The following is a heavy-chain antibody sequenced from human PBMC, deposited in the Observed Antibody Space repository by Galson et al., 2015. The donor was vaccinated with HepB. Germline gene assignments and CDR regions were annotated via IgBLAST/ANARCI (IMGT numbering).Heavy chain of an antibody. CDR3: AKDTVTSTLSKWGFDY. V-gene: IGHV3-23*01. CDR1: GFTFDTYA. Sequence: SLRLSCAASGFTFDTYAMTWVRQAPGKGLEWVSAISGGGGSTYYADSVRGRFTISRDNSKNTLYLQMNNLRAEDTAVYFCAKDTVTSTLSKWGFDYRGQGTLVTVSS. CDR2: ISGGGGST. J-gene: IGHJ4*02. D-gene: IGHD4-11*01.